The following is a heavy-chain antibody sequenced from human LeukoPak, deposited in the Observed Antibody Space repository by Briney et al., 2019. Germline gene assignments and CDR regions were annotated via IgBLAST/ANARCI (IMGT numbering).Heavy chain of an antibody. CDR3: AKDSSYYYLDY. V-gene: IGHV3-33*06. Sequence: GGSLRLSCAASGFTFSDYSMYWVRQAPGKGLEWVAVIWYDGSKKYHADSVKGRFTISRDNSKNTLYLQMNSLRAEDSAVYYCAKDSSYYYLDYWGQGTLVTVSS. J-gene: IGHJ4*02. CDR1: GFTFSDYS. CDR2: IWYDGSKK. D-gene: IGHD3-22*01.